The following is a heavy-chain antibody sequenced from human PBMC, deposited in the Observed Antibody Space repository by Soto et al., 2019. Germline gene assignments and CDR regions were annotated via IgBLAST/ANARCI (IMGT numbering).Heavy chain of an antibody. CDR3: ARHTESMVPNYYYYGMDV. V-gene: IGHV5-51*01. J-gene: IGHJ6*02. D-gene: IGHD3-10*01. CDR2: IYPGDSDT. CDR1: GYSFTSYW. Sequence: GESLKISCKGSGYSFTSYWIGWVRQMPGKGLEWMGIIYPGDSDTRYSPSFQGQVTISADKSISTAYLQWSSLKASDTAMYYCARHTESMVPNYYYYGMDVWGQGTTVTVS.